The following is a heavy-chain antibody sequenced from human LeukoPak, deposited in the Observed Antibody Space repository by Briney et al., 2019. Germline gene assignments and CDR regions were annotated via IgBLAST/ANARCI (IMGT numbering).Heavy chain of an antibody. Sequence: SQTLSLTCAVAGDSGSSNSVAWNWIRQSPSRGHQGLGRTYYRSKWYNDYAVSVKSRITINPDTSKNQFSLHLNSVIPEDTAVYYCARDPGAFDMWGQGTMVTIS. CDR3: ARDPGAFDM. CDR1: GDSGSSNSVA. J-gene: IGHJ3*02. V-gene: IGHV6-1*01. D-gene: IGHD3-10*01. CDR2: TYYRSKWYN.